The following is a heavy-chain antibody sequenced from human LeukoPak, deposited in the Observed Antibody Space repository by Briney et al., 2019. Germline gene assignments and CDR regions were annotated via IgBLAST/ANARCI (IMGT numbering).Heavy chain of an antibody. Sequence: GASVKVSCKASGYTFTSYDINWVRQATGQGLEWMGWMNPNSGNTGYAQKFQGRVTMTRNTSISTAYMELSSLRSEDTAVYYCARDMMEGMVRGVGARGYYYYGMDVWGQGTTVTVSS. V-gene: IGHV1-8*01. CDR2: MNPNSGNT. D-gene: IGHD3-10*01. J-gene: IGHJ6*02. CDR3: ARDMMEGMVRGVGARGYYYYGMDV. CDR1: GYTFTSYD.